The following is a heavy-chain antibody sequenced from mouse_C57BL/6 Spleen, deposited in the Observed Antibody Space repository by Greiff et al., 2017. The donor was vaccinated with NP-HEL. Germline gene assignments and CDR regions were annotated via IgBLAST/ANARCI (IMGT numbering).Heavy chain of an antibody. Sequence: VKLVESGPELVKPGASVKISCKASGYAFSSSWMNWVKQRPGKGLEWIGRIYPGDGDTNYNGKFKGKATLTADKSSSTAYMQLSSLTSEDSAVYFCARSITTVVATRAMDYWGQGTSVTVSS. CDR1: GYAFSSSW. CDR3: ARSITTVVATRAMDY. CDR2: IYPGDGDT. J-gene: IGHJ4*01. D-gene: IGHD1-1*01. V-gene: IGHV1-82*01.